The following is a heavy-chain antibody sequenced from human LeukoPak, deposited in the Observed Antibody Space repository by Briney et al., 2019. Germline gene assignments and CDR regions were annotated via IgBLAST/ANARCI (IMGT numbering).Heavy chain of an antibody. CDR3: ATGIIGSYAFDI. D-gene: IGHD3-16*02. CDR2: FDPEDGET. V-gene: IGHV1-24*01. J-gene: IGHJ3*02. CDR1: GYTLTELS. Sequence: GASVKVSCKVSGYTLTELSMHWVRQAPGKGLEWMGGFDPEDGETIYAQKFQGRVTMTEDTSTDTAYMELSSLRSEDTAVYYCATGIIGSYAFDIWGQGTMVTVSS.